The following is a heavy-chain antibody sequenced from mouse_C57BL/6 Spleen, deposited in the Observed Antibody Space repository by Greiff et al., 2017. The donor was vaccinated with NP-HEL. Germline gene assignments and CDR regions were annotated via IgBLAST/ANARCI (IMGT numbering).Heavy chain of an antibody. CDR2: IDPSDSET. CDR3: ARLGDDGYYGGFAY. Sequence: QVQLQQPGAELVRPGSSVKLSCKASGYTFTSYWMHWVKQRPIQGLEWIGNIDPSDSETHYNQKFKDKATLTVDKSSSTAYMQLSSLTSEDSAVYYCARLGDDGYYGGFAYWGQGTLVTVSA. D-gene: IGHD2-3*01. CDR1: GYTFTSYW. V-gene: IGHV1-52*01. J-gene: IGHJ3*01.